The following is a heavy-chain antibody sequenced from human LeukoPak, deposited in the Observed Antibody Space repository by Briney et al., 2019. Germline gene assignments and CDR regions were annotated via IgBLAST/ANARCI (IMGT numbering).Heavy chain of an antibody. CDR3: AGHSAYFIPFDY. J-gene: IGHJ4*02. D-gene: IGHD3-16*01. Sequence: ASVKVSCKASGYTFTGYYMHWVRQAPGQGLEWMGWINPNSGGTNYAQKFQGRVTMTRDTSTSTVYMKLSSVTAADTAVYYCAGHSAYFIPFDYWGQGTLVAVSS. V-gene: IGHV1-2*02. CDR2: INPNSGGT. CDR1: GYTFTGYY.